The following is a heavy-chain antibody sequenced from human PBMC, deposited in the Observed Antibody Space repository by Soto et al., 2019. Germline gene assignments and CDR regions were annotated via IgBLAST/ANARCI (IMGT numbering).Heavy chain of an antibody. V-gene: IGHV3-11*01. J-gene: IGHJ4*02. CDR2: ISEAGDTI. CDR1: GFTFSDYY. CDR3: VREGSGWSRGY. Sequence: QVQLVESGGGLVKPGGSLRLSCATSGFTFSDYYMSWIRQAPGKGLEWVSYISEAGDTIYYADSMKGRITVSRDNAKKTLYLQLHSLRTEDPAVYYCVREGSGWSRGYWGQGTRVIVSS. D-gene: IGHD6-19*01.